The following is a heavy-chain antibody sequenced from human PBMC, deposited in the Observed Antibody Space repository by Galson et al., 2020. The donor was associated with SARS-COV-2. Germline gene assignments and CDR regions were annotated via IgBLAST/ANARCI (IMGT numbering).Heavy chain of an antibody. Sequence: GGSLRLSCAASGFTFSSYAMHWVRQAPGKGLEWVAAISYDGGNKYYADSVQGRFTISRDNSKNTLYLQMNSLRAEDTAVYYCAKDKQGRVYDCCICLYTGVLRSRAVKGRMEVWGQGTTVP. J-gene: IGHJ6*02. CDR1: GFTFSSYA. D-gene: IGHD3-3*01. V-gene: IGHV3-30*04. CDR3: AKDKQGRVYDCCICLYTGVLRSRAVKGRMEV. CDR2: ISYDGGNK.